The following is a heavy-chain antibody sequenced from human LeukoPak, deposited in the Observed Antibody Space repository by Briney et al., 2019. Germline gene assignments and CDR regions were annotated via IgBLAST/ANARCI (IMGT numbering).Heavy chain of an antibody. Sequence: TSETLSLTCAVYGGSFSGYYWSWIRQPPGKGLEWIGEINHSGSTNYNPSLKSRVTISVDTSKNQFSLKLSSVTAADTAVYYCARGSRHNAFDTWGQGTMVTVSS. CDR2: INHSGST. CDR1: GGSFSGYY. J-gene: IGHJ3*02. D-gene: IGHD1-1*01. V-gene: IGHV4-34*01. CDR3: ARGSRHNAFDT.